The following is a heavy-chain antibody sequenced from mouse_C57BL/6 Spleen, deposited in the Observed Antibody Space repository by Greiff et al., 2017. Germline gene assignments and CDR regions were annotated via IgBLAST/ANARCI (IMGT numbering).Heavy chain of an antibody. CDR2: IRSKSNNYAT. Sequence: EVMLVESGGGLVQPKGSLKLSCAASGFSFNTYAMNWVRQAPGKGLEWVARIRSKSNNYATYYADSVKDRFTISRDDSESMLYLQMNNLKTEDTAMYYCVRQDYGSSYRYFDVWGTGTTVTVSS. CDR3: VRQDYGSSYRYFDV. CDR1: GFSFNTYA. J-gene: IGHJ1*03. V-gene: IGHV10-1*01. D-gene: IGHD1-1*01.